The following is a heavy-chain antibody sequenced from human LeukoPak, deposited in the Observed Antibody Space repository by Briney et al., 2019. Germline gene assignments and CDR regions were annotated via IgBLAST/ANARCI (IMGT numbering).Heavy chain of an antibody. Sequence: ASVKVSCKASGYTFTSYGISWVRQAPGQGLEWMGWISAYNGNTNYAQKLQGRVTMTTDTSTSTAYMELRSLRSDDTAVYYCARGLHQDPNTIFGVVKGMDVWGQGTTVTVSS. D-gene: IGHD3-3*01. J-gene: IGHJ6*02. CDR1: GYTFTSYG. V-gene: IGHV1-18*01. CDR2: ISAYNGNT. CDR3: ARGLHQDPNTIFGVVKGMDV.